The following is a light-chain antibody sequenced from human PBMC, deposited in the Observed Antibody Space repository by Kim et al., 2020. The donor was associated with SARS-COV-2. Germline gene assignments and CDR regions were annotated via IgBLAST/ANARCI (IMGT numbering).Light chain of an antibody. Sequence: QPVLTQPPSASGTPGQRATISCSGSSANIGSNTVNWYQQLPGTAPKLLIYSNNQRPSGVPDRFSGSKSGTSASLAISGLQSEDEADYYCAAWDDSLNGYVFGTGTKVTVL. CDR1: SANIGSNT. J-gene: IGLJ1*01. V-gene: IGLV1-44*01. CDR2: SNN. CDR3: AAWDDSLNGYV.